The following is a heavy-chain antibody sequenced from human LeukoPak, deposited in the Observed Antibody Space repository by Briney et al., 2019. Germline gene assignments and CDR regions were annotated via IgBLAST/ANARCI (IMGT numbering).Heavy chain of an antibody. CDR2: MNPNSGNT. V-gene: IGHV1-8*01. CDR1: GYTFTSYD. D-gene: IGHD2-15*01. J-gene: IGHJ4*02. CDR3: ARAGGYCGRISCPYYFDY. Sequence: ASVKVSCKASGYTFTSYDINWVRQATGQGLEWMGWMNPNSGNTGYAQKFQGRVTMTRNTSISTAYMELSSLRSEDTAVYYCARAGGYCGRISCPYYFDYWGQGTLVTVSS.